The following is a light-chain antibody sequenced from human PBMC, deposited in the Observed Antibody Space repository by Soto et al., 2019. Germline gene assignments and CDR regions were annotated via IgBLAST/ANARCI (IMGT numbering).Light chain of an antibody. J-gene: IGKJ1*01. Sequence: EVVLTQSPATLSLSPGERATLSCRASQNVGTFLAWYQLKPGQAPRLVIYDASNRAAGIPDRFSGSGSGTDFTLTISGLEPEDVALYYCLQRNNWPPWTFGQGTKVDI. V-gene: IGKV3-11*01. CDR1: QNVGTF. CDR3: LQRNNWPPWT. CDR2: DAS.